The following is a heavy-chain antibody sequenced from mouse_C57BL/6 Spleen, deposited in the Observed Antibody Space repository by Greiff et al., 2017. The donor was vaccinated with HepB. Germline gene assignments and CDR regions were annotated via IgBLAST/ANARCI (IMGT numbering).Heavy chain of an antibody. D-gene: IGHD1-1*01. J-gene: IGHJ1*03. CDR1: GYTFTDYY. CDR2: INPNNGGT. Sequence: VQLQQSGPELVKPGASVKISCKASGYTFTDYYMNWVKQSHGKSLEWIGDINPNNGGTSYNQKFKGKATLTVDKSSSTAYMELRSLTSEDSAVYYCASKGDYGRYFDVWGTGTTVTVSS. V-gene: IGHV1-26*01. CDR3: ASKGDYGRYFDV.